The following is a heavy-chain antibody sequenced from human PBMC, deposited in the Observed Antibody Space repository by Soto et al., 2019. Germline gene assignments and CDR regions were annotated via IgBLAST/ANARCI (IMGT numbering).Heavy chain of an antibody. V-gene: IGHV1-18*01. CDR2: ISPHKGDT. CDR3: ARDLDGSGSYYTNY. CDR1: GYTFSSIG. Sequence: ASVKVSCKTSGYTFSSIGISWVRQAPGQGLEWMGWISPHKGDTYYAQRLQGRVTMTTDTSTSTAYMELRSLRFDDTAVYLCARDLDGSGSYYTNYWGQGTPVTVYS. D-gene: IGHD3-10*01. J-gene: IGHJ4*02.